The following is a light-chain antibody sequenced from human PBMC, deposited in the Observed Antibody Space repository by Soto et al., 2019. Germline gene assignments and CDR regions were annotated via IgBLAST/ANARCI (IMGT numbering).Light chain of an antibody. V-gene: IGKV3-11*01. CDR3: HQRQSWPRT. J-gene: IGKJ1*01. CDR2: QTS. CDR1: QYINTR. Sequence: NVLTQSPATLSSFPGDRVTLPRRASQYINTRLAWYQHRPGQAPRLLIYQTSLRAAGIPARFSASGSGTDFTLTISDVQPEDFALYYCHQRQSWPRTFGQGTKVDIK.